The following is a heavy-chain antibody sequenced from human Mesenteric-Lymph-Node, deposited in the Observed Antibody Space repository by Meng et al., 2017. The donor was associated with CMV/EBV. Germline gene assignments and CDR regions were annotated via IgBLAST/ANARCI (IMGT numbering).Heavy chain of an antibody. D-gene: IGHD4-23*01. CDR2: INHSGST. CDR1: GGSFSGYY. V-gene: IGHV4-34*01. J-gene: IGHJ4*02. CDR3: ARHQRWLKSEGGFNY. Sequence: QVQLKQGGAGLLKPSGPCSLTWVFYGGSFSGYYWSWIRQPPGKGLEWIGEINHSGSTNYNPSLKSRVTISVDTSKNQFSLKLSSVTAADTAVYYCARHQRWLKSEGGFNYWGQGTPVTVFS.